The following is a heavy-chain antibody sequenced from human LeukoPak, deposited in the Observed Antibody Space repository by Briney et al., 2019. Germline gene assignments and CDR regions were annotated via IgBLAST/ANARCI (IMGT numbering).Heavy chain of an antibody. CDR1: GGSFSGYY. CDR2: INHSGST. V-gene: IGHV4-34*01. Sequence: SETLSLTCAVYGGSFSGYYWSWIRQPPGKGLEWIGEINHSGSTNYNPSLKSRVTISVDTSKSQFSLKLSSVTAADTAVYYCARGNSSSWCFDYWGQGTLVTVSS. J-gene: IGHJ4*02. D-gene: IGHD6-13*01. CDR3: ARGNSSSWCFDY.